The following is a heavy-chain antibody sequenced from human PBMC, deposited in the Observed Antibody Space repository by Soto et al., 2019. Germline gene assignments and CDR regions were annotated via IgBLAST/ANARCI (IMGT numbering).Heavy chain of an antibody. CDR2: INHSGST. D-gene: IGHD6-13*01. CDR1: GGSFSGYY. J-gene: IGHJ4*02. CDR3: ARRALSSWYPRPLHFDY. V-gene: IGHV4-34*01. Sequence: PSETLSLTCAVYGGSFSGYYWSWIRQPPGKGLEWIGEINHSGSTNYNPSLKSRVTISVDTSKNQFSLKLSSVTAADTAVYYCARRALSSWYPRPLHFDYWGQGTLVTVSS.